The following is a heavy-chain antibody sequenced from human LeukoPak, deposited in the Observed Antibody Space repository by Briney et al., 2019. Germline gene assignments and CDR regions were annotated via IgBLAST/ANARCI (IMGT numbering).Heavy chain of an antibody. CDR3: ARDDSYSSS. V-gene: IGHV4-4*07. CDR2: IDHSGSI. D-gene: IGHD6-13*01. CDR1: GGSISSYY. Sequence: SETLSLTCTVSGGSISSYYWSWIRQPAGKGLEWMGSIDHSGSIYYNPSLKSRVTISVDTSKNQFSLKVSSVTAADTAVYYCARDDSYSSSWGQGTLVTVSS. J-gene: IGHJ4*02.